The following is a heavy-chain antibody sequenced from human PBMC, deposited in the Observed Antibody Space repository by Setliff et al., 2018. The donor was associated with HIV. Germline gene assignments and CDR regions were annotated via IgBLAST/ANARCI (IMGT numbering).Heavy chain of an antibody. V-gene: IGHV4-4*02. CDR1: GASISSSNW. Sequence: SETLSLTCAVFGASISSSNWWTWVRQSPGKGLEWIGEIYHSGSTNYNPSLERRVTISADTSQNQFSLNLTSVTAADTAVYYCAGSSSYSFDFWGQGTLVTVSS. CDR3: AGSSSYSFDF. CDR2: IYHSGST. D-gene: IGHD6-13*01. J-gene: IGHJ4*02.